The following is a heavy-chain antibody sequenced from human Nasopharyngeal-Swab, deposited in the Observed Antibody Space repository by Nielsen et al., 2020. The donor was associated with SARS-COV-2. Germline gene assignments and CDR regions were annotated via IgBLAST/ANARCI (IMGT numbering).Heavy chain of an antibody. D-gene: IGHD4-17*01. CDR3: ARDAPAHYGAFY. V-gene: IGHV3-30*03. J-gene: IGHJ4*02. CDR2: IAHDASNE. Sequence: GASLKISCAASGFTFSSFGMHRVRQAPGKGLEWVAFIAHDASNEYYGDSVKGRFSNSRDSSKNTLYLQMDSLRGEDTAVYYCARDAPAHYGAFYWGRGTLVTVSS. CDR1: GFTFSSFG.